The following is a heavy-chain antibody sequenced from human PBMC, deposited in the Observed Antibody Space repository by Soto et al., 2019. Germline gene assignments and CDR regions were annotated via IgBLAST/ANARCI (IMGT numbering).Heavy chain of an antibody. J-gene: IGHJ6*02. V-gene: IGHV3-15*07. CDR1: GFSFNEAW. CDR3: TTGSVEGI. CDR2: IKTSAGGGAT. Sequence: EVQLVESAGGLVKPGGSLRLSCVASGFSFNEAWMNWVRQAPGQGLEWVGRIKTSAGGGATNYAAPVQGRFTISRDDSKNTLYLHMNRHRTEDTAISYCTTGSVEGIWGQGTTVIVSS. D-gene: IGHD2-15*01.